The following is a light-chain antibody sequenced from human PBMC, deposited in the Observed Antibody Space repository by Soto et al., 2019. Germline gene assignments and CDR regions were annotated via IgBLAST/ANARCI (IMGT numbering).Light chain of an antibody. J-gene: IGLJ1*01. V-gene: IGLV2-14*01. CDR2: DVS. CDR3: SSYTSSSTLYV. Sequence: LTQPASVSGSPGQSITVSCTGTSSDVGGYNYVSWYQQHPGKAPKPMIYDVSNRPSGVSNRFSGSKSGNTASLTISGLQAEDEADYYCSSYTSSSTLYVFGTGTKVTV. CDR1: SSDVGGYNY.